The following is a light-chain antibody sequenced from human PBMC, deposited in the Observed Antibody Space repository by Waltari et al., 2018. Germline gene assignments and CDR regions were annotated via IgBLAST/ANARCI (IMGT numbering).Light chain of an antibody. J-gene: IGLJ2*01. Sequence: SSELTQDAAVSVALGQTVRITCQGDSLSNTYASWYQQKPGQAPVLVIYGKTNRPSGIPDRCSGSSSGNTASLTITGAQAEDEADYYCNSRDSSSHHVIFGGGTRLTVL. CDR1: SLSNTY. CDR2: GKT. V-gene: IGLV3-19*01. CDR3: NSRDSSSHHVI.